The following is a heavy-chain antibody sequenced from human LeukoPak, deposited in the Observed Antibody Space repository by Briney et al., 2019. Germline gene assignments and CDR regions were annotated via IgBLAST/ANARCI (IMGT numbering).Heavy chain of an antibody. CDR2: IYYSGST. D-gene: IGHD4-23*01. Sequence: PSETLSLTCTVSGGSISGYYWSWIRQPPGKGLEWIGYIYYSGSTNYNPSLKSRVTISVDTSKNQFSLKLSSVTAADTAVYYCARHLLRWFDYWGQGTLVTVSS. V-gene: IGHV4-59*08. J-gene: IGHJ4*02. CDR1: GGSISGYY. CDR3: ARHLLRWFDY.